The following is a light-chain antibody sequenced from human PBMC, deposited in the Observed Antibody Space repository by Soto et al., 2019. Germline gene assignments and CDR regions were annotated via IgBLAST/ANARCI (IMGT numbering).Light chain of an antibody. CDR1: SGSIASSS. V-gene: IGLV6-57*02. J-gene: IGLJ7*01. CDR2: EDN. Sequence: NFMLTQPHSVSESPGKTVTISCTGSSGSIASSSVQWYQQRPGSAPSTVIYEDNQRPSGVPDRFSGSIDTSSNSAPLTISGLKTEDEADYYCQSYDSTNQGVVFGGGTQLTVL. CDR3: QSYDSTNQGVV.